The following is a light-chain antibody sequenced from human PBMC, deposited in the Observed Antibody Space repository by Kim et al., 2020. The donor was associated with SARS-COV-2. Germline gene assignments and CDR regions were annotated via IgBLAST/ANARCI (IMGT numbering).Light chain of an antibody. V-gene: IGKV1-16*01. J-gene: IGKJ4*01. CDR1: QGISTY. Sequence: ASVGDRVTITCRASQGISTYLAWYQQKPGQAPRLLIYAASNLQSGVPSRFSGSGSGTHFTLTISSLQPEDFATYYCQQYDSYPCTFGGGTKVDIK. CDR2: AAS. CDR3: QQYDSYPCT.